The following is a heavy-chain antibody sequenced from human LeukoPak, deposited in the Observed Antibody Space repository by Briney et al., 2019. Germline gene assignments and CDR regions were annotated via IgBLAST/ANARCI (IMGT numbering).Heavy chain of an antibody. J-gene: IGHJ4*02. CDR3: ARMWYYDFWSGYRD. CDR2: IYYSGST. CDR1: GGSISSYY. D-gene: IGHD3-3*01. V-gene: IGHV4-59*01. Sequence: PSETLSLTCTVSGGSISSYYWSWIRQPPGKGLEWIGYIYYSGSTNYNPSLKSRVTISVDTSKNQFSLKLSSVTAADTAVYYCARMWYYDFWSGYRDWGQGTLVTVPS.